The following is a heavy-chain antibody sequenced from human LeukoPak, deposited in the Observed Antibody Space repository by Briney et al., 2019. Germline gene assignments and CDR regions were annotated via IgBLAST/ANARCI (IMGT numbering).Heavy chain of an antibody. CDR3: ASTAVVANDH. D-gene: IGHD2-15*01. CDR1: GFTFSDYY. J-gene: IGHJ4*02. CDR2: ISSNGNTV. Sequence: PGGSLRPSCAASGFTFSDYYRSWIRQPPGKGRGWVSYISSNGNTVYYADSVKGRFTISRDNAKNSLFLQMNSLRVEDTAVYYCASTAVVANDHWGQGTRVTVSS. V-gene: IGHV3-11*01.